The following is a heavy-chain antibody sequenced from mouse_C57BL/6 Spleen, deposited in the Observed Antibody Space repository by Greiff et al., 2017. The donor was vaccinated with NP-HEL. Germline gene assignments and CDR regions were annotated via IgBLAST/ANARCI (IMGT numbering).Heavy chain of an antibody. V-gene: IGHV1-69*01. Sequence: QVQLKQPGAELVMPGASVKLSCKASGYTFTSYWMHWVKQRPGQGLEWIGEIDPSDSYTNYNQKFKGKSTLTVDKSSSPAYMQLSSLTSEDSAVYYCARGGYGSSFYFDYWGKGTTLTVSS. CDR3: ARGGYGSSFYFDY. J-gene: IGHJ2*01. D-gene: IGHD1-1*01. CDR2: IDPSDSYT. CDR1: GYTFTSYW.